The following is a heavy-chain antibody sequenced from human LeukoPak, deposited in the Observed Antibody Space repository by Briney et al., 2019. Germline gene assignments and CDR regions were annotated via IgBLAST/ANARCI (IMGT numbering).Heavy chain of an antibody. V-gene: IGHV4-59*12. D-gene: IGHD3-10*01. CDR3: ARVVGYYDYYGMDV. CDR2: IYYSGST. CDR1: GGSISSYY. J-gene: IGHJ6*02. Sequence: SETLSLTCTVSGGSISSYYWSWIRQPPGKGLEWIGYIYYSGSTNYNPSLKSRVTISVDTSKNQFSLKLSSVTAADTAVYYCARVVGYYDYYGMDVWGQGTTVTVSS.